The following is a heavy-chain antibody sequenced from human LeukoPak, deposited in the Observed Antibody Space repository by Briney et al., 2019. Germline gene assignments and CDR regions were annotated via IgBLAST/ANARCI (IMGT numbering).Heavy chain of an antibody. V-gene: IGHV4-59*01. J-gene: IGHJ3*02. Sequence: SETLSLTCTVSGGSMSSFYWSWIRQSPGKGLEWIGYIYYNRVSDYNPSLKSRVTISVDTSKNQFSLKLSSVTAADTAVYYCARSYIRDDAFDIWGQGTMVTVSS. CDR1: GGSMSSFY. CDR2: IYYNRVS. D-gene: IGHD3-10*01. CDR3: ARSYIRDDAFDI.